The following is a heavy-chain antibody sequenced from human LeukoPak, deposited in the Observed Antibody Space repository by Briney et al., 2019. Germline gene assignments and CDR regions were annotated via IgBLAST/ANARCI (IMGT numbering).Heavy chain of an antibody. CDR2: IIPIFGTA. CDR3: ARDSLRFLEWLLSRSDRFDY. D-gene: IGHD3-3*01. V-gene: IGHV1-69*05. Sequence: SVKVSCKASGGTFSSYAISWVRQAPGQGLEWMGGIIPIFGTANYAQKFQGRVTITTDESTSTAYMELSSLRSEDTAVYYCARDSLRFLEWLLSRSDRFDYWGQGTLVTVSS. CDR1: GGTFSSYA. J-gene: IGHJ4*02.